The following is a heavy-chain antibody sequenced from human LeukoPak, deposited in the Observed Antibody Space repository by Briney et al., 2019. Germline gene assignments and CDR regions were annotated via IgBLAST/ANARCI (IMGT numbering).Heavy chain of an antibody. CDR2: FDPEDGET. D-gene: IGHD3-16*02. J-gene: IGHJ4*02. V-gene: IGHV1-24*01. CDR1: GYTLTELS. CDR3: ATLGDYVWGSYR. Sequence: GASVKVSCKVSGYTLTELSMHWVRQAPGKGLEWMGGFDPEDGETIYAQKFQGRVTMTEDTSTDTAYMELSSLRSEDTAAYYCATLGDYVWGSYRWGQGTLVAVSS.